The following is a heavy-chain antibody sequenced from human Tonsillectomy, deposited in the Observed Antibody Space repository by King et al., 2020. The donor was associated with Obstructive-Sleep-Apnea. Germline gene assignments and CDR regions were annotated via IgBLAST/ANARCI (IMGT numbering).Heavy chain of an antibody. D-gene: IGHD4-17*01. CDR3: AKANYGDFSLGY. V-gene: IGHV3-30*18. Sequence: VQLVESGGGVVQPGRSLRLSCSGSRFTFSSYGMHWVLQAPGKGLEWGAVISYDGSNKYYPDSVKGRFTTSRANSKNTLFVQMNSLRAGDTAVYYCAKANYGDFSLGYWGQGTLVTVSS. CDR2: ISYDGSNK. J-gene: IGHJ4*02. CDR1: RFTFSSYG.